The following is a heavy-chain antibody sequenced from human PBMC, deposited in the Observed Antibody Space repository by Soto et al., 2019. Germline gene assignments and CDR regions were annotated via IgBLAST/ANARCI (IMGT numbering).Heavy chain of an antibody. CDR3: ARDRQWLDQGYYYCLDV. Sequence: GGSLRLSCAASGFTFSSYGMHWVRQAPGKGLEWVAVIWYDGSNKYYADSVKGRFTISRDNSKNTLYLQMNSLRAEDTAVYYCARDRQWLDQGYYYCLDVWGQWTTGSVAS. CDR2: IWYDGSNK. J-gene: IGHJ6*02. V-gene: IGHV3-33*01. CDR1: GFTFSSYG. D-gene: IGHD6-19*01.